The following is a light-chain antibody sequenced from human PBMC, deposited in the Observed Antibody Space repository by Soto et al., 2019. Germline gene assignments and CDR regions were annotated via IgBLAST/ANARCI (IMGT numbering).Light chain of an antibody. Sequence: QSALTQPRSVSGSPGQSVTISCTGTSSDVGGYNYVSWYQHHPGKAPKLMIYDVSKWPSGVPDRFSGSKSGNTASLTISGLQDEDEADYYCSSYAGTSVVFGGGTKLTVL. CDR2: DVS. CDR1: SSDVGGYNY. V-gene: IGLV2-11*01. CDR3: SSYAGTSVV. J-gene: IGLJ2*01.